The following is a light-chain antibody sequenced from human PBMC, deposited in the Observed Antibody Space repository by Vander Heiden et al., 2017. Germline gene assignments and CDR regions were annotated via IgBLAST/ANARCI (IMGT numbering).Light chain of an antibody. Sequence: EVVLTQSPGTLSLSPGEGATLSCRASQSVNSNFLAWYQQKPGQAPRLLIYDASSRATGIPDRFSGSGSGTDFTLTISRLEPEDFAVYYCQQYGSSPLTFGQGTKVDVK. J-gene: IGKJ1*01. CDR1: QSVNSNF. CDR3: QQYGSSPLT. CDR2: DAS. V-gene: IGKV3-20*01.